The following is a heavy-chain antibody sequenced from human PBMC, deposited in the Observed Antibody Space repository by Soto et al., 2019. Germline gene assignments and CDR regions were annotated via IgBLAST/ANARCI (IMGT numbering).Heavy chain of an antibody. J-gene: IGHJ6*04. D-gene: IGHD2-21*01. CDR2: INKDGSEK. CDR3: VREIASRL. CDR1: GFTFTSYW. Sequence: EVQVVESGGGWVEPGGSLRLSCAASGFTFTSYWMTWGRQAPGRGLEWVANINKDGSEKSYVDSVKGRFTISRDNAKSSLYLQMNSLRADDTAVYYCVREIASRLWGKGTTVIVSS. V-gene: IGHV3-7*01.